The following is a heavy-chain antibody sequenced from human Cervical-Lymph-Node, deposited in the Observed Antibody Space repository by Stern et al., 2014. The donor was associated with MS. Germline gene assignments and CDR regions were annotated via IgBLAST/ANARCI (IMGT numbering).Heavy chain of an antibody. CDR2: LHARGAT. Sequence: VQLVESGPGLVKPSQTLSLTCTVSGASISSGTSYWSWIRQPAGGGLEWIGRLHARGATYYNPSLKSRVTISGDTSKNQFSLNLNSVTAADTAVYYCARGHWELLGNNYFDSWGQGTLVTVSS. CDR3: ARGHWELLGNNYFDS. J-gene: IGHJ4*02. V-gene: IGHV4-61*02. CDR1: GASISSGTSY. D-gene: IGHD1-26*01.